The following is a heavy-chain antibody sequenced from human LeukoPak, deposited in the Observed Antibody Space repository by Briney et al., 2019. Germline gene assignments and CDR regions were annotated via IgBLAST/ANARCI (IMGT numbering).Heavy chain of an antibody. Sequence: GGSLRLSCAASGFTFSDHYMDCVRQAPGKGLEWVGRSRNKANGYGTAYAASVKGRFTVSRDDSKSSLYLQMDSLKIEDTAVYYCASESTYRYNYWGQGTLVTVSS. J-gene: IGHJ4*02. CDR3: ASESTYRYNY. CDR2: SRNKANGYGT. V-gene: IGHV3-72*01. D-gene: IGHD5-18*01. CDR1: GFTFSDHY.